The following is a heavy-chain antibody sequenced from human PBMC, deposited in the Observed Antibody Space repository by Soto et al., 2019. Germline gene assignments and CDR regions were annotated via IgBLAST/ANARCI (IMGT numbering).Heavy chain of an antibody. CDR3: ARKVIPWYSSSWSYYYFYGMEM. CDR2: INHSGST. J-gene: IGHJ6*04. D-gene: IGHD6-13*01. CDR1: CGSFSGYY. Sequence: SETLSLTFAVYCGSFSGYYWSWIRQPPGKGLEWIGEINHSGSTNYNPSLKSRVTISVDTSKNQYSLKLSSVTAADTAVYYCARKVIPWYSSSWSYYYFYGMEMGGKGTTVTNSS. V-gene: IGHV4-34*01.